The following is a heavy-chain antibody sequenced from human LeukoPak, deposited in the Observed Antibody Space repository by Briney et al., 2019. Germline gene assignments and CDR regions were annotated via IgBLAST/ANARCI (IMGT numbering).Heavy chain of an antibody. Sequence: GGSLRLSCAASGFTFSSYAMHWVRQAPGKGLEYVSAISSNGGSTYYADSVKGRFTISRDNSKNTLYLQMSSLRAEDTAVYYCVNLLSSSWPLDSWGQGTLVTVSS. CDR2: ISSNGGST. CDR1: GFTFSSYA. CDR3: VNLLSSSWPLDS. D-gene: IGHD6-13*01. V-gene: IGHV3-64D*09. J-gene: IGHJ4*02.